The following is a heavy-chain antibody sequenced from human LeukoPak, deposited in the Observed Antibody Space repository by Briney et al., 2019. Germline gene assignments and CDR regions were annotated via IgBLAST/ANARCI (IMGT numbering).Heavy chain of an antibody. CDR1: GFTFSSYA. V-gene: IGHV3-23*01. CDR3: ARGDYGDRQGFFDY. D-gene: IGHD4-17*01. CDR2: ISGSGSST. J-gene: IGHJ4*02. Sequence: PGGSLRLSCAASGFTFSSYAMSWVRQAPGKGLEWVSTISGSGSSTYYADSVKGRFTISRDNAKNSLYLQMNSLRAEDTAVYYCARGDYGDRQGFFDYWGQGTLVTVSS.